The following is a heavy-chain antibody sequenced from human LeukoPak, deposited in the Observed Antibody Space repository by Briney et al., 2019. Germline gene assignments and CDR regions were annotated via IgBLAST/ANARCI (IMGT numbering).Heavy chain of an antibody. V-gene: IGHV3-23*01. D-gene: IGHD3-10*01. Sequence: GGSLRLSCAASGFTFSSYAMSWVRQAPGKGLEWVSAISGSGGSTYYADSVKGRFTISRDNSKNTLYLQMNSPRAEDTAVYYCAKLLWFGELLSLSWFDPWGQGTLVTVSS. J-gene: IGHJ5*02. CDR3: AKLLWFGELLSLSWFDP. CDR2: ISGSGGST. CDR1: GFTFSSYA.